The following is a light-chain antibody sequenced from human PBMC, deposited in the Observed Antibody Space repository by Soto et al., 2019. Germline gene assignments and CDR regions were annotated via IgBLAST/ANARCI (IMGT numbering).Light chain of an antibody. CDR2: GAS. CDR1: QSISGTF. J-gene: IGKJ1*01. Sequence: EIVLTQSPGTLSLSPGERATLSCRASQSISGTFLAWYQHKPGQAPRVLIYGASRRATGIPDRFSGSGSGTDFTLTISRLEPEDFLLYYCQQYYSSWTFGQGTKVEMK. V-gene: IGKV3-20*01. CDR3: QQYYSSWT.